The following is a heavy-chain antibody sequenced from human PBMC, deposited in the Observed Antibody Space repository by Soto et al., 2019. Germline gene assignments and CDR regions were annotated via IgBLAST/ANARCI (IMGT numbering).Heavy chain of an antibody. Sequence: EVQLVESGGGLVQPGGSLRLSCAASEFTFSGRSVHWVRQAPGKGLVWVSGIDTVGTESTYADSVKGRFTSSRDHAKNTVYLQMNSLRVEDTAVYYCARGWFGPDVWGKETTVTVSS. CDR3: ARGWFGPDV. CDR1: EFTFSGRS. J-gene: IGHJ6*03. V-gene: IGHV3-74*01. D-gene: IGHD3-10*01. CDR2: IDTVGTES.